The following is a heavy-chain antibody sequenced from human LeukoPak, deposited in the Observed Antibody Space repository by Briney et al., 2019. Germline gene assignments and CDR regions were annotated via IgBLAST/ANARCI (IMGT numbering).Heavy chain of an antibody. CDR3: ARGSSGDY. D-gene: IGHD6-19*01. CDR1: GYTFTSYD. Sequence: ASVKVSCKASGYTFTSYDINWVRQATGQGLEWMGWMNPNNGNTDFAQKFQGRVTMTRNTSISTVYMELSSLRSEDTAVYYRARGSSGDYWGQGTLVTVSS. V-gene: IGHV1-8*01. J-gene: IGHJ4*02. CDR2: MNPNNGNT.